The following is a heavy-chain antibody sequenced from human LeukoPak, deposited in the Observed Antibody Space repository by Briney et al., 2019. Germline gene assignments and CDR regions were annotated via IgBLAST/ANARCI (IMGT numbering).Heavy chain of an antibody. CDR1: GYTFTAYW. CDR3: AREGTAATATSNWFDP. D-gene: IGHD6-13*01. V-gene: IGHV5-51*01. Sequence: GESLQISCKASGYTFTAYWIAWVRQMPGKGLEWMGIIYPADSDTRYSPSFQGQVTISADESRSTAYLQWSSLKASDPATHYCAREGTAATATSNWFDPWGQGTLVTVSS. CDR2: IYPADSDT. J-gene: IGHJ5*02.